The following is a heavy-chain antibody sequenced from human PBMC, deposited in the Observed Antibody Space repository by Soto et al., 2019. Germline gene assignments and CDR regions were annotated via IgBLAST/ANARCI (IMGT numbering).Heavy chain of an antibody. CDR1: GYTFTSYA. J-gene: IGHJ4*02. V-gene: IGHV1-3*01. CDR3: TLSSWYNYFDY. D-gene: IGHD6-13*01. CDR2: INAGNGNT. Sequence: QVQLVQSGAEVKKPGASVKVSCTASGYTFTSYAMHWVRQAPGQRLEWMGWINAGNGNTKYSQKFQGRVTITRDTSASTAYMELSSLRSEDTAVYYCTLSSWYNYFDYWGQGTLVTVSS.